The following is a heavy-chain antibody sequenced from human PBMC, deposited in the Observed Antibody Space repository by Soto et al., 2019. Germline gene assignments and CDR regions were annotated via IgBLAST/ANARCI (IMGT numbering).Heavy chain of an antibody. CDR2: IIPMFGTA. CDR3: AREIDGYYGMDV. J-gene: IGHJ6*02. CDR1: GGTFSTDS. Sequence: QVQLVQSEAEVKKPGSSVKVSCKASGGTFSTDSISWVRQAPGQGLEWMGGIIPMFGTANNAQKFQGRVTITAAESTSTAYMELSSLRSEDTAVYFCAREIDGYYGMDVWGQRTTVTVAS. V-gene: IGHV1-69*12.